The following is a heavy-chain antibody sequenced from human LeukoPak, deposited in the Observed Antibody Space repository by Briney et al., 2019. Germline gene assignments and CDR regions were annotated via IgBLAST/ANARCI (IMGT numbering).Heavy chain of an antibody. Sequence: PGGSLRLSCAASGFTFDDYGMSWVRHAPGKGLEWVSGINWNGGSTGYADSVKGRFTISRDNAKNSLYLQMNSLRAEDTALYCCARAPDYYDSSGYYEYFQHWGQGTLVTVSS. D-gene: IGHD3-22*01. CDR3: ARAPDYYDSSGYYEYFQH. V-gene: IGHV3-20*04. J-gene: IGHJ1*01. CDR2: INWNGGST. CDR1: GFTFDDYG.